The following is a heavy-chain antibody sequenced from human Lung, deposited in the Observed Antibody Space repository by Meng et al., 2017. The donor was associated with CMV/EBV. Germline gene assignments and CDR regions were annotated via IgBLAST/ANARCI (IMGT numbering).Heavy chain of an antibody. Sequence: ASVKVSCKASGYNFTGYYMHWVRQAPGQGLEWMGWINPNSGDTNYAQKFQGRVTMTGDTSITTAYMELSRLRSDDMAVYYCARVKRYCTGGSCPSTGYYGMEVWXQATXVTVSS. J-gene: IGHJ6*02. D-gene: IGHD2-15*01. CDR3: ARVKRYCTGGSCPSTGYYGMEV. V-gene: IGHV1-2*02. CDR2: INPNSGDT. CDR1: GYNFTGYY.